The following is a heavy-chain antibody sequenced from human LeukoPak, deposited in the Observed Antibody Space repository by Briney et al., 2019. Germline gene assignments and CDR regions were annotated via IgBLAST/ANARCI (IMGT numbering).Heavy chain of an antibody. CDR2: IYYSGST. J-gene: IGHJ4*02. CDR1: GGSLSSYY. CDR3: ARQGGYYYDSSGY. V-gene: IGHV4-59*08. D-gene: IGHD3-22*01. Sequence: SETLSLTCTVSGGSLSSYYWSWIRQPPGKGLEWIGYIYYSGSTNYNPSLTSRVTISVDTSKNQFSLKLSSVTAADTAVYYCARQGGYYYDSSGYWGQGTLVTVSS.